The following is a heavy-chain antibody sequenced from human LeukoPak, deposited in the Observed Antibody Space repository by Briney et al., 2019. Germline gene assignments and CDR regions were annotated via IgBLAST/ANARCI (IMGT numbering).Heavy chain of an antibody. J-gene: IGHJ1*01. D-gene: IGHD3-22*01. V-gene: IGHV4-34*01. CDR3: AYSSGFQQQ. CDR2: INHSGST. Sequence: SDTLSLTCAVYGGSFSDYYWSWIRQPPGKGLEWIGEINHSGSTDYNPSLKSRVTISVDTSKNQFSLKLSSVTAADTAVYYCAYSSGFQQQWGQGTLVTVSS. CDR1: GGSFSDYY.